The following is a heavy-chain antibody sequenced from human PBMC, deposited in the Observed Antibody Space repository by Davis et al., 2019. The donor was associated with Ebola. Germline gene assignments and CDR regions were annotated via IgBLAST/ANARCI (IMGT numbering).Heavy chain of an antibody. CDR3: AKEPYGGIFDS. CDR1: GFSVDEYA. CDR2: LRKGDSGP. J-gene: IGHJ4*02. V-gene: IGHV3-23*01. D-gene: IGHD4/OR15-4a*01. Sequence: GESLKISCAASGFSVDEYAMAWPRQAPGKGLEWVSTLRKGDSGPYYAASVKGRFIVSRDSSSNTLDLQMSSLSADDTAVYYCAKEPYGGIFDSWGPGTRVTVSS.